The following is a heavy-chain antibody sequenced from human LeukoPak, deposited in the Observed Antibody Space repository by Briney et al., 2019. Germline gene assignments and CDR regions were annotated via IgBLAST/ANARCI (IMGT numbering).Heavy chain of an antibody. CDR2: ISWNSGSI. Sequence: GGSLRLSCAASGFTFDDYAMHWVRQAPGKGLEWVSGISWNSGSIGYADSVKGRFTISRDNAKNSLYLQMNSLRAEDTALYYCATEDSSGWYGNWGQGTLVTVSS. V-gene: IGHV3-9*01. D-gene: IGHD6-19*01. CDR3: ATEDSSGWYGN. J-gene: IGHJ4*02. CDR1: GFTFDDYA.